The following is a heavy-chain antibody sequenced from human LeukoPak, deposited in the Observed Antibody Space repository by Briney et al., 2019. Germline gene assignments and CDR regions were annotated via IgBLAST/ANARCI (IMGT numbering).Heavy chain of an antibody. Sequence: GGSLRLSCAASGFTFSSYSMNWVRQAPGKGLEWVSSISSSSSYIYYADSVKGRFTISRDNAKNSLYLQMDSLRAEDTAVYYCARDSVFGYDYWGQGTLVTVSS. D-gene: IGHD2-15*01. J-gene: IGHJ4*02. V-gene: IGHV3-21*01. CDR3: ARDSVFGYDY. CDR1: GFTFSSYS. CDR2: ISSSSSYI.